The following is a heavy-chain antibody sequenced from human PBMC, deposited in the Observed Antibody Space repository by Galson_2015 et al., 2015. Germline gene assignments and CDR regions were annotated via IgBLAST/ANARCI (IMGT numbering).Heavy chain of an antibody. D-gene: IGHD3-22*01. CDR2: ISSSGSTI. J-gene: IGHJ1*01. CDR3: ASTYYYDSSGYYPAEYFQH. CDR1: GFTFSNYE. Sequence: SLRLSCAASGFTFSNYEMNWVRQAPGKGLEWVSYISSSGSTIYYADSVKGRSTISRDNAKNSLYLQMNSLRAEDTAVYYCASTYYYDSSGYYPAEYFQHWGQGTLVTVSS. V-gene: IGHV3-48*03.